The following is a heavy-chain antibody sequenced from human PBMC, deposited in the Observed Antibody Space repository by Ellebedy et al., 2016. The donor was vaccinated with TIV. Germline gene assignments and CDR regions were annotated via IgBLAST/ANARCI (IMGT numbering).Heavy chain of an antibody. V-gene: IGHV3-21*01. J-gene: IGHJ4*02. CDR1: GFTFSSYS. D-gene: IGHD3-9*01. CDR2: ISSSSSYI. Sequence: GESLKISXAASGFTFSSYSMNWVRQAPGKGLEWVSSISSSSSYIYYADSVKGRFTISRDNAKNSLYLQMNSLRAEDTAVYYCARAEVLYDILTGYNYWGQGTLVTVSS. CDR3: ARAEVLYDILTGYNY.